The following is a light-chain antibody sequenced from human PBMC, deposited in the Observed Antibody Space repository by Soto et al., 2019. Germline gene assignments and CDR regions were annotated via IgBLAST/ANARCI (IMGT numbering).Light chain of an antibody. V-gene: IGLV1-44*01. CDR2: SHN. CDR3: AAWDDSLNGVV. J-gene: IGLJ2*01. CDR1: SSNIGSNT. Sequence: QSALTQPPSASGTPGQRVTISCSGSSSNIGSNTVNWYQHLPGAAPQLLIYSHNQRPSGVPDRFSGSRSGTSASLAISGLQSEDEADYYCAAWDDSLNGVVFGGGTKLTVL.